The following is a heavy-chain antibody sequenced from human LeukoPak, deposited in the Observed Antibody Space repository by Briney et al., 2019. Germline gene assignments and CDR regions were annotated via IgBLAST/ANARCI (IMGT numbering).Heavy chain of an antibody. Sequence: GGSLTLSCAASGFTFSSYGMHWVRQAPDKGLEWVAVIWYDGSNKYYADSVKGRFTISRDNSKNTLYLQMSSLRAEDTAGYYCAREHYDILTGLPAYWGQGTLVTVSS. CDR3: AREHYDILTGLPAY. D-gene: IGHD3-9*01. J-gene: IGHJ4*02. CDR1: GFTFSSYG. CDR2: IWYDGSNK. V-gene: IGHV3-33*01.